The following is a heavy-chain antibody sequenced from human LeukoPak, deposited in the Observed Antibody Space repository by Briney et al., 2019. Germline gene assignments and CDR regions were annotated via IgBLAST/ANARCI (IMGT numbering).Heavy chain of an antibody. Sequence: GGSLRLSCAASGFTFSSYWMSWVRQAPGKGLEWVANIKQDGSEKYYVDSVKGRFTISRDNAKNSLYLQMNSLRAEDTAVYYCARGQRYSSDWNWFDPWGQGTLVTVSS. J-gene: IGHJ5*02. D-gene: IGHD6-25*01. V-gene: IGHV3-7*01. CDR2: IKQDGSEK. CDR1: GFTFSSYW. CDR3: ARGQRYSSDWNWFDP.